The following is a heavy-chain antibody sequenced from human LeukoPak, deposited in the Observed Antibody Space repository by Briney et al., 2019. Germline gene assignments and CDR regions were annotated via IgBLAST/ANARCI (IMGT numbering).Heavy chain of an antibody. Sequence: EASVNVSCKASGYTFTSYAMHWVRQAPGQRLEWMGWINAGNGNTKYSQKFQGRVTITRDTSASTAYMELSSLRSEDTAVYYCARVVMVRGVPEYYFDYWGQGTLVTVSS. CDR1: GYTFTSYA. CDR3: ARVVMVRGVPEYYFDY. CDR2: INAGNGNT. D-gene: IGHD3-10*01. V-gene: IGHV1-3*01. J-gene: IGHJ4*02.